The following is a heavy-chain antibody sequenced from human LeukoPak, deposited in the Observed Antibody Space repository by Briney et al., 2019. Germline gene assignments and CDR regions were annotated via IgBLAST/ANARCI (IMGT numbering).Heavy chain of an antibody. CDR3: ARLDSGSYYVDY. Sequence: SETLSLTCTVSGGSISSSSYYWGWIRQPPGKGLVWIGSIYYSGSTYYNPSLKSRVTISVDTSKNQFSLKLSSVTAADTAVYYCARLDSGSYYVDYWGQGTLVTVSS. CDR2: IYYSGST. J-gene: IGHJ4*02. CDR1: GGSISSSSYY. D-gene: IGHD1-26*01. V-gene: IGHV4-39*01.